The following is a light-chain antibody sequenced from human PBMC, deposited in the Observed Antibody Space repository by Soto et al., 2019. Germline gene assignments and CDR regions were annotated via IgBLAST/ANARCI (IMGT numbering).Light chain of an antibody. CDR2: EVN. V-gene: IGLV2-8*01. J-gene: IGLJ2*01. Sequence: QSVLTQPPSASGSPGQSVTISCTGTSSDVGGYHYVSWYQQHPGKAPKLMIYEVNKRPSGVPDRFSGSKSANTASLTVSGLQAEDEAYYYCSSYAGSNDLVFGGGTQLTVL. CDR1: SSDVGGYHY. CDR3: SSYAGSNDLV.